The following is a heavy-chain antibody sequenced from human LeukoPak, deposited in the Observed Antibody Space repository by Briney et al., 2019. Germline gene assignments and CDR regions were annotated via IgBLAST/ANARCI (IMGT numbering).Heavy chain of an antibody. V-gene: IGHV4-39*07. D-gene: IGHD4-17*01. Sequence: SETLSLTCTVSGGSLSISSYYWGWIRQPPGKGLEWIGTIYYSGKTYYNPSLKSRVTISVDTSKTQFSLKLSSVTAADTAVYYCARSRDYGDLVDYWGQGTLVTVSS. J-gene: IGHJ4*02. CDR3: ARSRDYGDLVDY. CDR2: IYYSGKT. CDR1: GGSLSISSYY.